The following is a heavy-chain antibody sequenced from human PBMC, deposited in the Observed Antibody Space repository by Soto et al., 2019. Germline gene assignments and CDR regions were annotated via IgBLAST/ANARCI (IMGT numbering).Heavy chain of an antibody. D-gene: IGHD3-10*01. CDR1: GFTFSSYA. Sequence: GGSLRLSCAASGFTFSSYAMSWVRQAPGEGREWGSTISGSDGRTYSTDSVKGRFTISRDKSRNTAYLQMNSLTAEDTAVYYCAKGVSQSTPLAQFEYWGRGNLVTVSS. CDR2: ISGSDGRT. V-gene: IGHV3-23*01. J-gene: IGHJ4*02. CDR3: AKGVSQSTPLAQFEY.